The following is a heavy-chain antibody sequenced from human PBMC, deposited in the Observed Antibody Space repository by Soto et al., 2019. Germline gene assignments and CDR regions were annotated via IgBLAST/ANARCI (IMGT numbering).Heavy chain of an antibody. CDR1: GFSLSTVGMH. Sequence: GSGPTLVNPTQTLTLTCTFSGFSLSTVGMHVSWIRQPPGEALEWLARIDWDDDKWYSPSLKTRLTISKDTSRNRVVLTMTNMDPVDTATYYCARMTTTHSFAFWGQGTLVTSP. D-gene: IGHD4-4*01. CDR2: IDWDDDK. CDR3: ARMTTTHSFAF. V-gene: IGHV2-70*04. J-gene: IGHJ4*02.